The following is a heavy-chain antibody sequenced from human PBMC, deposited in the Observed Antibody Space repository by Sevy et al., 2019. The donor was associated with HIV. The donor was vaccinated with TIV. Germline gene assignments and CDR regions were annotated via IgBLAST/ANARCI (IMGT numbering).Heavy chain of an antibody. V-gene: IGHV1-18*01. D-gene: IGHD3-10*01. Sequence: ASVKVSCKASGYTFTIYGISWVRQAPEQGLEWMGWISAYSGNTNYAQNLQGRVTMTTDTSTNTAYMELRSLRFDETAVYYCTRTTSYGSGNYFDYWGQGTLVTVSS. J-gene: IGHJ4*02. CDR2: ISAYSGNT. CDR1: GYTFTIYG. CDR3: TRTTSYGSGNYFDY.